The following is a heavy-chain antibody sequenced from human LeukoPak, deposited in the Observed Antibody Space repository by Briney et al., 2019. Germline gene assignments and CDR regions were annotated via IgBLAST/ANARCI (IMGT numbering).Heavy chain of an antibody. D-gene: IGHD1-26*01. CDR1: GGSISSTSYY. V-gene: IGHV4-39*07. CDR3: ARLALQEVGATQTYYLDY. Sequence: SETLSLTCVVSGGSISSTSYYWGWIRQPPGKGLEWIGSIYYSGSTYYSPSLKSRVTISVDTSKNQFSLKLSSVTAADTAVYYCARLALQEVGATQTYYLDYWGQGTLVTVSS. CDR2: IYYSGST. J-gene: IGHJ4*02.